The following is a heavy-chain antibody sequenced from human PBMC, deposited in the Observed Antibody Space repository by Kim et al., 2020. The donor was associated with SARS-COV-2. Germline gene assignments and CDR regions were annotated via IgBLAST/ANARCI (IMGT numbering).Heavy chain of an antibody. V-gene: IGHV1-46*01. J-gene: IGHJ2*01. Sequence: ASVKVSCKASGYTFTSYYMHWVRQAPGQGLEWMGIINPSGGSTSYAQKFQGRVTMTRDTSTSTVYMELSSLRSEDTAVYYCARDLRIGVGPRPYWYFDLWGRGTLVTVSS. CDR3: ARDLRIGVGPRPYWYFDL. CDR2: INPSGGST. D-gene: IGHD3-10*01. CDR1: GYTFTSYY.